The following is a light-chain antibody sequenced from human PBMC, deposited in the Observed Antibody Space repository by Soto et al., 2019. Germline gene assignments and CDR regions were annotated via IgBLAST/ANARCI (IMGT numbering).Light chain of an antibody. V-gene: IGKV3-15*01. CDR1: QSVSIN. CDR3: QQYINWPPWT. J-gene: IGKJ1*01. CDR2: GAS. Sequence: EIVMTQSPATLSVSPGERATLSCRASQSVSINLAWYQKKPGQAPRLLIYGASTRPTGIPARFSGSGSGTEFTLTISSLQAEELAVYYCQQYINWPPWTFGQGTKVEIK.